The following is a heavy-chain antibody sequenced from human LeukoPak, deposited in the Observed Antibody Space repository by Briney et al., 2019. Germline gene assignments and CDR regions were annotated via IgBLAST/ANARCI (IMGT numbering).Heavy chain of an antibody. J-gene: IGHJ4*01. CDR2: IRSQAYGGTT. D-gene: IGHD3-22*01. CDR3: TRGDYYDSRGYYLLFDY. Sequence: GGSLRPSCTASGFTFGDYGMSWVRQTPGKGLEWVGFIRSQAYGGTTEYAASVNGRFTISRDDSKSIAYLQMNSLKTEDTALYFCTRGDYYDSRGYYLLFDYWGHGTLVTVSS. V-gene: IGHV3-49*04. CDR1: GFTFGDYG.